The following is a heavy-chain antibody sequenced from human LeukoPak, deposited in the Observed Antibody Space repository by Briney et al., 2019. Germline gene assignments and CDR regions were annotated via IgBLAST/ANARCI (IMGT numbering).Heavy chain of an antibody. CDR3: AKVSPPRRYFDRLSERDGKGPFDY. D-gene: IGHD3-9*01. Sequence: GGSLRLSCAASGFTFSSYAMSWVRQAPGNGLEWVSAISGSGGSTYYADSVKGRFTISRDNSKNTLYLQMNSLRAEDTAVYYCAKVSPPRRYFDRLSERDGKGPFDYWGQGTLVTVSS. V-gene: IGHV3-23*01. CDR2: ISGSGGST. J-gene: IGHJ4*02. CDR1: GFTFSSYA.